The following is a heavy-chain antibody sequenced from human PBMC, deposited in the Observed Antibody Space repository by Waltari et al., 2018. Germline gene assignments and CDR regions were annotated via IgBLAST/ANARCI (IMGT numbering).Heavy chain of an antibody. D-gene: IGHD3-16*01. Sequence: EVQLVESGGGLVQPGRSLKLSCVTSGFSFNASTMPWVRPASGEGLEWVGRIRSGCNNYATGYAASLKPRFTSARDDSRNTVYLDMSSLKNEDSALYYCARQKTGGAIDYWGQGTLVTVST. CDR2: IRSGCNNYAT. J-gene: IGHJ4*02. CDR1: GFSFNAST. V-gene: IGHV3-73*02. CDR3: ARQKTGGAIDY.